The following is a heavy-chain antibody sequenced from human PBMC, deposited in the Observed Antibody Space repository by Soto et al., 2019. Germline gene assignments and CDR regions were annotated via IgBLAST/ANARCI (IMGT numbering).Heavy chain of an antibody. J-gene: IGHJ6*02. CDR3: ARDIERKIWCGELLPYYYGMDV. CDR1: GFTFNKYW. Sequence: GGSLRLSCAASGFTFNKYWMHWVRQAPGKGLVWVSRIKNDGSSTSYADSVKGRFSISRDNDKNTLYLQMNSLRAEDTAVYYCARDIERKIWCGELLPYYYGMDVWGQGTTVTVSS. CDR2: IKNDGSST. V-gene: IGHV3-74*01. D-gene: IGHD3-10*01.